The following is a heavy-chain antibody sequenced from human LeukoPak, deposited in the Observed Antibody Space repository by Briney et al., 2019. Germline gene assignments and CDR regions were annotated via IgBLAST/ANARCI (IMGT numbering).Heavy chain of an antibody. Sequence: ASVKVSCKASGYTFTSYGISWVRQAPGRGLEWMGWISAYNGNTNYAQKLQGRVTMTTDTSTSTAYMELRSLRSDDTAVYYCARDGSGYCGGDCYGRFDPWGQGTLVTVSS. V-gene: IGHV1-18*01. CDR1: GYTFTSYG. J-gene: IGHJ5*02. CDR2: ISAYNGNT. CDR3: ARDGSGYCGGDCYGRFDP. D-gene: IGHD2-21*02.